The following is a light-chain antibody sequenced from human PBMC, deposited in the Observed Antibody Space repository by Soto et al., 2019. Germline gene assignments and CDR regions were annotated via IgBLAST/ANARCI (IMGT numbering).Light chain of an antibody. V-gene: IGKV1-6*01. J-gene: IGKJ1*01. CDR1: QGIRTD. CDR3: LQDYSYPRT. CDR2: GAS. Sequence: AVQLTPSPSSLSASVGDRVTITCRASQGIRTDLGWYQQTPGKAPKLLISGASSLQSGVPSRFSGSGSGADFTLTISSLQPEDSATYYCLQDYSYPRTFGQGTKVDIK.